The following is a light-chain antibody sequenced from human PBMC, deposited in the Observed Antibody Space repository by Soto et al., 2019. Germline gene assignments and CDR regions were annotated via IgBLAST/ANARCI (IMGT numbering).Light chain of an antibody. CDR1: QNITKF. Sequence: DIQMTQSPSSLSASVGDRVSVTCRTSQNITKFLNWYQEKPGKAPKVLIYVTSNLENGVPSRFSGSGSATHFTLSISSLRPEVFATYYCQQTFRAPGTFGPGTRVEVK. CDR3: QQTFRAPGT. V-gene: IGKV1-39*01. J-gene: IGKJ1*01. CDR2: VTS.